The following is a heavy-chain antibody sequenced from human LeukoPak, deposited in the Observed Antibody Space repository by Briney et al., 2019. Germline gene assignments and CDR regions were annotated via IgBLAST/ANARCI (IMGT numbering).Heavy chain of an antibody. D-gene: IGHD1-26*01. CDR2: ISGGGGST. CDR3: AKGGKWDVTPFDY. J-gene: IGHJ4*02. Sequence: GGSLRLSCAASEFTSTSYSMNWVRQAPGKGLEWVSTISGGGGSTYYADSVKGRFTISRDNSKNTLYLQVNSLRAEDTAVYYCAKGGKWDVTPFDYWGPGTLVTVSS. CDR1: EFTSTSYS. V-gene: IGHV3-23*01.